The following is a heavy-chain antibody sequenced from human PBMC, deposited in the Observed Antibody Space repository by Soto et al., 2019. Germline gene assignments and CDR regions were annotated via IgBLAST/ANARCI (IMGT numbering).Heavy chain of an antibody. CDR3: GGGGVRRNCYHLNRYLHL. CDR2: IIPILGTP. D-gene: IGHD2-21*01. J-gene: IGHJ2*01. V-gene: IGHV1-69*06. CDR1: GGTFSSYT. Sequence: QVQPVQSGAEVKKPGSSVKVSCKASGGTFSSYTISWVRQAPGQGLEWMGGIIPILGTPNYAQKSQGRVTITADKSTRKAYKGAGRLKTEGPAVEFCGGGGVRRNCYHLNRYLHLRGRCTLVTVSS.